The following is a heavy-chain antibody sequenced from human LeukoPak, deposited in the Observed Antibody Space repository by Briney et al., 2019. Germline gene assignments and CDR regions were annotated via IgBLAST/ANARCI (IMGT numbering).Heavy chain of an antibody. CDR2: IYSGGST. CDR3: ASGRGYSYGYLDY. D-gene: IGHD5-18*01. Sequence: GGSLRLSCAASGFTVSSNYMSWVRQAPGKWLEWVSVIYSGGSTYYADSVKGRFTISRDNSENTLYLQMNSLRAEDTAVYYCASGRGYSYGYLDYWGQGTLVTVSS. V-gene: IGHV3-53*01. CDR1: GFTVSSNY. J-gene: IGHJ4*02.